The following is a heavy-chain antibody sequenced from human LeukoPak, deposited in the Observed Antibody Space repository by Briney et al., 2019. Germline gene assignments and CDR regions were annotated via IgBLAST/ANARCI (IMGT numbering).Heavy chain of an antibody. J-gene: IGHJ5*02. CDR2: ISYSGST. Sequence: SETLSLTCSVSGGSISTHYYNWIRQSPGKGPEWIGRISYSGSTNYNPSLQSRVTISIDTSKNQFSLRLTSVTAADTAVYYCAKRGVEMSAVRPDNWLDPWGQGTLVTVSS. D-gene: IGHD5-24*01. CDR1: GGSISTHY. CDR3: AKRGVEMSAVRPDNWLDP. V-gene: IGHV4-59*08.